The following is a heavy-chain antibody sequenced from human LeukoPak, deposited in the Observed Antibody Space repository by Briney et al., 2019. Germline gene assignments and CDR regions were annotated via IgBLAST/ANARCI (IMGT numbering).Heavy chain of an antibody. D-gene: IGHD2-2*02. Sequence: ASVKVSCKASGYTFTSYGISWVRQAPGQGLEWMGWISAYNGNTNYAQKLQGRVTMTTDTSTSTAYMELRSLRSDDTAVYYCAKDPPYCSSTSCYILPIAFFDYWGQGTLVTVSS. J-gene: IGHJ4*02. CDR3: AKDPPYCSSTSCYILPIAFFDY. CDR2: ISAYNGNT. CDR1: GYTFTSYG. V-gene: IGHV1-18*01.